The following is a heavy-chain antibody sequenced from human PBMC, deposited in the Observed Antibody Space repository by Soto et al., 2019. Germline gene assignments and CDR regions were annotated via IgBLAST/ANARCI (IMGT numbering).Heavy chain of an antibody. CDR1: GYTLTELS. CDR2: FDPEDGET. V-gene: IGHV1-24*01. CDR3: ATGPYDYIWGSYRRYFDS. Sequence: ASVKVSCKVSGYTLTELSMHWVRQAPGKGLEWMGGFDPEDGETIYAQKFQGRVTMTEDTSTDTAYMELSSLRSEDTAVYYCATGPYDYIWGSYRRYFDSWGQGTLVTVSS. J-gene: IGHJ4*02. D-gene: IGHD3-16*02.